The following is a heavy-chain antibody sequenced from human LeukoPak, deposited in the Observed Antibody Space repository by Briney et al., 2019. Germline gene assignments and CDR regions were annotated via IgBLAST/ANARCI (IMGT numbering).Heavy chain of an antibody. CDR3: ARDSDGDPSLDY. V-gene: IGHV3-48*02. D-gene: IGHD4-17*01. CDR1: GFTFSSSD. Sequence: PGGSLRLSCAASGFTFSSSDMNWVRQTPGKGLEWISYITGSSETIFCADSVKGRFTISRDNAKNSLFLQMNSLRDEDTAVYYCARDSDGDPSLDYWGQGSLVSVSS. J-gene: IGHJ4*02. CDR2: ITGSSETI.